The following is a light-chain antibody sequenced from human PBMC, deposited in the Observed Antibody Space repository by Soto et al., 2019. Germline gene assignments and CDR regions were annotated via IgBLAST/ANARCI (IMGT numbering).Light chain of an antibody. Sequence: DIQMTQSPSSVSASVGDSVTIACRASRDISTWLAWYQQSPGKAPKLLIIGASSLQRGVPARFSGSGSETDFTLTISKLQPEDFAFYYWQQGKTFPHTFGQGTKVDIK. CDR2: GAS. J-gene: IGKJ2*01. CDR1: RDISTW. V-gene: IGKV1D-12*01. CDR3: QQGKTFPHT.